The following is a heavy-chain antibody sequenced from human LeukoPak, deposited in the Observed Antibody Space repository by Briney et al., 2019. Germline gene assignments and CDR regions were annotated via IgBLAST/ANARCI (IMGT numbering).Heavy chain of an antibody. D-gene: IGHD3-10*01. J-gene: IGHJ5*02. CDR2: ISSSSSTI. V-gene: IGHV3-48*04. Sequence: SGGSLRLSCAAAGFTFSSYSMNWVRQAPGKGLEWVSYISSSSSTIYYADSVKGRFTISRDNAKNSLYLQMNSLRAEDTAVYYCARQVLLWFGSSDAWFDPWGQGTLVTVSS. CDR3: ARQVLLWFGSSDAWFDP. CDR1: GFTFSSYS.